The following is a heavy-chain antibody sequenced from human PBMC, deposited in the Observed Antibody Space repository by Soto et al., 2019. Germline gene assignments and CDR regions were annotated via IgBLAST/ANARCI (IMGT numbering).Heavy chain of an antibody. CDR3: AKVSSSGWYPYYLYYFDY. D-gene: IGHD6-19*01. J-gene: IGHJ4*02. V-gene: IGHV3-23*01. CDR2: ISGSGGST. CDR1: GVNFRNHA. Sequence: PGGSLRLSSAASGVNFRNHAVSWIRQDQGKGLEWVSAISGSGGSTYYADSVKGRFTISRDNSKNTLYLQMNSLRAEDTAVYYCAKVSSSGWYPYYLYYFDYWGQGTLVTVSS.